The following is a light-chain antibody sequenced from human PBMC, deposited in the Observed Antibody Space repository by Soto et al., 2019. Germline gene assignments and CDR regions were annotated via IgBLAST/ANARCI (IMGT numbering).Light chain of an antibody. CDR3: AAWEDSRGGQGI. CDR1: SYNNRSNY. V-gene: IGLV1-47*01. J-gene: IGLJ2*01. CDR2: NSD. Sequence: QSVLTQPPSASGTPGQRVTISCSGSSYNNRSNYVYWYQLLPGTVPKLRIYNSDQRPSVVPDRFSGSKSGTSASLAISGHLSDDEADYYFAAWEDSRGGQGIFGEGTKVTVL.